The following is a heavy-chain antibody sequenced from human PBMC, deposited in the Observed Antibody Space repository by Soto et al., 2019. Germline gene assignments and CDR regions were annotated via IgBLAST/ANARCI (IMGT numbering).Heavy chain of an antibody. CDR3: AKQRAGYGSGSETFYFDF. Sequence: EVQLLVSGGGLVQPGGSLRLSCSTSGFTFSTYAMNWVRQAPGKGLEWVSALSGSGGTTYYADSVRGRFTISRDNSKNTLFLQMSSLRAEDTALYYCAKQRAGYGSGSETFYFDFWGQGTLVTVSS. CDR1: GFTFSTYA. D-gene: IGHD3-10*01. J-gene: IGHJ4*02. V-gene: IGHV3-23*01. CDR2: LSGSGGTT.